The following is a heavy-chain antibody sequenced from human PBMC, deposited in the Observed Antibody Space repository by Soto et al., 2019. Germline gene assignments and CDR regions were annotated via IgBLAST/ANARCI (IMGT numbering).Heavy chain of an antibody. Sequence: QVQLVQSGAEVKKPGASVKVSCKASGITFSTYAIHWVRQAPGQRLEWMGWINAGNGNTRYSQKFQGRVPLTRDTSASTAYMDLSSLSSEDTAIYYCARAISGYVTWGPGTLVTVSS. CDR3: ARAISGYVT. V-gene: IGHV1-3*01. CDR1: GITFSTYA. D-gene: IGHD5-12*01. J-gene: IGHJ5*02. CDR2: INAGNGNT.